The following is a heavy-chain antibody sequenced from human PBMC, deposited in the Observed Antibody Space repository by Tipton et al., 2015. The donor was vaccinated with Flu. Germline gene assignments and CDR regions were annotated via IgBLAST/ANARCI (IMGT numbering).Heavy chain of an antibody. CDR2: INPDSGDT. V-gene: IGHV1-2*02. CDR1: GYSFNGHY. D-gene: IGHD1-26*01. Sequence: QSGAEVKKPGASVKVSCRASGYSFNGHYMHWVRQAPGQGPEWMGWINPDSGDTKYALSFQGRVTLTRDTSIATAYMELNRLTSDDTAMYYCVRLFRGTYHIDYWGQGTLVTVPS. CDR3: VRLFRGTYHIDY. J-gene: IGHJ4*02.